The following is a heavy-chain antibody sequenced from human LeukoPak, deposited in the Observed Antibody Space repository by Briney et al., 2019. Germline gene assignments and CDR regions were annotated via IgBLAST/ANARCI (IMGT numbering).Heavy chain of an antibody. D-gene: IGHD6-19*01. J-gene: IGHJ3*02. Sequence: SETLSLTCTVSGGSIRGSNFYWGWIRQPPGKGLEWIGNIYYSGTTYYTPSPKSRVTISIDTSKNQFSLKLSSVTAADTAVYYCARLIRSSAWHAFDIWGQGTMVTVSS. CDR1: GGSIRGSNFY. CDR3: ARLIRSSAWHAFDI. V-gene: IGHV4-39*07. CDR2: IYYSGTT.